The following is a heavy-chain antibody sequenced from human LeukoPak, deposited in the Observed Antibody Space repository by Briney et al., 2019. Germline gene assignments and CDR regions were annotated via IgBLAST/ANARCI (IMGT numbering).Heavy chain of an antibody. CDR1: GDSVSSNSAT. J-gene: IGHJ3*02. D-gene: IGHD6-19*01. CDR2: TFYRSKWYN. V-gene: IGHV6-1*01. Sequence: SQTLLLTCVISGDSVSSNSATWNWIRQSPSRGLEWLGRTFYRSKWYNDYVISVKSRISINPDTSKNQFSLQLSSVTPEDTAVYYCARDPAYSSGWTKNAFDIWGQGTMVTVS. CDR3: ARDPAYSSGWTKNAFDI.